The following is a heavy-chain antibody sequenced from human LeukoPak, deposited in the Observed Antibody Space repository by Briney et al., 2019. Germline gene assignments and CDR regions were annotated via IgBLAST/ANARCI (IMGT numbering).Heavy chain of an antibody. CDR3: ARVWLRDYMDV. CDR2: ITADGGST. J-gene: IGHJ6*03. D-gene: IGHD5-12*01. V-gene: IGHV3-23*01. Sequence: GGSLRLSCATSGFTFSRYNMNWVRQAPGKGLEWVAAITADGGSTHYTTSVKGRFIISRDTPKNTLSLQMNNLRAEDTAVYFCARVWLRDYMDVWGEGTTVSVSS. CDR1: GFTFSRYN.